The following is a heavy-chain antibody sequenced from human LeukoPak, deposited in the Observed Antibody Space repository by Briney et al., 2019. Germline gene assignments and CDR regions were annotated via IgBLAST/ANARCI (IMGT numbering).Heavy chain of an antibody. V-gene: IGHV3-23*01. CDR1: GFTFKSYA. D-gene: IGHD3-22*01. CDR2: ISSSGGGT. CDR3: AKVMIAFNAFDY. J-gene: IGHJ4*02. Sequence: GGSLRLSCAASGFTFKSYAMTWVRQAPGKGLEWVSTISSSGGGTFYADSVKGRFTISRDNSKNTLYLQMNSLTVEDTAAYYCAKVMIAFNAFDYWGQGTLVTVSS.